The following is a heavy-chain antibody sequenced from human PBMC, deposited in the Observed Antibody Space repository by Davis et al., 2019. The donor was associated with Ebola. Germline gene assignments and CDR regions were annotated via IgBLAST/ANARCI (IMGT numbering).Heavy chain of an antibody. V-gene: IGHV3-11*06. CDR3: ARTLRITMVQGGIFHY. J-gene: IGHJ4*02. Sequence: GESLKISCAASGFTFSDYYMSWIRQAPGKGLEWVSYISSSSSYTNYADSVKGRFTISRDNAKNSLYLQMNSLRAEDTAVYYCARTLRITMVQGGIFHYWGQGTLVTVSS. CDR2: ISSSSSYT. D-gene: IGHD3-10*01. CDR1: GFTFSDYY.